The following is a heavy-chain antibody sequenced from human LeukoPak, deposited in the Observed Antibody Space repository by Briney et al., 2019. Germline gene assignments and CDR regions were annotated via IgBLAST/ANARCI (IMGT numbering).Heavy chain of an antibody. CDR1: GYSFTSYW. V-gene: IGHV5-51*01. Sequence: GESLKISCKGSGYSFTSYWIGWVRQLPGKGLEWMGIIYPGDSDTRYSPSFQGQVTISADKSISTAYLQWSSLKASDTAMYYCARHGYYDSSGPDPYYYYYYMDVWGKGTTVTVSS. D-gene: IGHD3-22*01. CDR3: ARHGYYDSSGPDPYYYYYYMDV. J-gene: IGHJ6*03. CDR2: IYPGDSDT.